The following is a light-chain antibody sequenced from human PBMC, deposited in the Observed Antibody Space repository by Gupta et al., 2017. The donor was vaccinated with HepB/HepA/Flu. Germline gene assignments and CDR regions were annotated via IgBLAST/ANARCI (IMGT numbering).Light chain of an antibody. Sequence: DMQMTQAPSTMSAAVGDRVTITCRARRSISSWLAWYQQKPGKAPKLLIDKASSLESGDPSRCSGSGSGTEFTLTSSILQPDDFATYYWQQYNSYSRTFGQGTKVEIK. CDR2: KAS. V-gene: IGKV1-5*03. J-gene: IGKJ1*01. CDR1: RSISSW. CDR3: QQYNSYSRT.